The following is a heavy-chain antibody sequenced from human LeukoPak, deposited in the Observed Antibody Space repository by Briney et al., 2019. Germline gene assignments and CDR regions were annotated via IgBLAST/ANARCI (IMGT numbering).Heavy chain of an antibody. J-gene: IGHJ6*03. D-gene: IGHD2-15*01. CDR1: GGSISSSNYY. CDR3: AREIPTHSGYMDV. Sequence: SETLSLTCTVSGGSISSSNYYWGWIRQPPGKGLEWIGTIYYSGSTNYNPSLKSRVTISVDTSKNQFSLKLSSVTAADTAVYYCAREIPTHSGYMDVWGKGTTVTVSS. V-gene: IGHV4-39*07. CDR2: IYYSGST.